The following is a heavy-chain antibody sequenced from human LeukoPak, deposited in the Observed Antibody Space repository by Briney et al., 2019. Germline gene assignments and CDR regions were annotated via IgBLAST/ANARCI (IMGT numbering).Heavy chain of an antibody. V-gene: IGHV1-2*02. CDR1: GYIFTGYY. CDR3: ARGYPPNYYYYMDV. D-gene: IGHD2-15*01. Sequence: ASVKVSCKASGYIFTGYYMHWVRQAPGQGLEWMGWINPNSGDTNYAQKFQGRVTMTRDTSINTAYMELTRLTSDDTAVYYCARGYPPNYYYYMDVWGKGTTVTVSS. CDR2: INPNSGDT. J-gene: IGHJ6*03.